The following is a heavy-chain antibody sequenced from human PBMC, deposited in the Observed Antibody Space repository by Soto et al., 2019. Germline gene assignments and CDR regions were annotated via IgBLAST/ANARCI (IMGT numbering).Heavy chain of an antibody. V-gene: IGHV1-46*01. J-gene: IGHJ5*02. D-gene: IGHD6-13*01. CDR3: ARDSSGSERSAAGTRWFDP. CDR2: INPSGGST. Sequence: ASVKVSCKASGYTFTSYYMHWVRQAPGQGLEWMGIINPSGGSTSYAQKFQGRVTMTRDTSTSTVYMELSSLRSEDTAVYYCARDSSGSERSAAGTRWFDPWGQGTLVTVSS. CDR1: GYTFTSYY.